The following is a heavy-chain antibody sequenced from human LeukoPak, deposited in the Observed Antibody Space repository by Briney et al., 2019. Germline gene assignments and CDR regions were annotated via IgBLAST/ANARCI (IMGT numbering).Heavy chain of an antibody. CDR2: IYYSRST. D-gene: IGHD3-16*02. Sequence: KPSETLSLTCTVSGGSISSYYWSWIRQPPGKGLEWIGYIYYSRSTNYNPSLKSRVTISVDTSKNQFSLKLSSVTAADTAVYYCARIMITFGGVIAPPRWYFQHWGQGTLVTVSS. CDR1: GGSISSYY. CDR3: ARIMITFGGVIAPPRWYFQH. J-gene: IGHJ1*01. V-gene: IGHV4-59*01.